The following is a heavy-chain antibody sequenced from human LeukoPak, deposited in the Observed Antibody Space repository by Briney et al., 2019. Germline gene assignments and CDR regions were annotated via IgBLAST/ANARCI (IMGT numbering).Heavy chain of an antibody. CDR1: GFTFSSYW. CDR2: IKQDGSEK. CDR3: ARVRWDPTYFDY. Sequence: PGGSLRLSCAASGFTFSSYWMSWVRQAPGKGLEWVANIKQDGSEKYYVDSVKGRFTISSDNAKNSLYMQMNSLRAEDTAVYYCARVRWDPTYFDYWGQGTLVTVSS. V-gene: IGHV3-7*01. D-gene: IGHD1-26*01. J-gene: IGHJ4*02.